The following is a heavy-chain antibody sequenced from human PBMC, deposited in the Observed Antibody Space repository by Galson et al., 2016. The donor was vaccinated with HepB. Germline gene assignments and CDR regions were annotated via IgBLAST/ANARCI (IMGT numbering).Heavy chain of an antibody. CDR1: GFTFSSYA. V-gene: IGHV3-23*01. D-gene: IGHD2-2*01. J-gene: IGHJ4*02. CDR2: ISGDGAP. Sequence: SLRLSCAASGFTFSSYAMSWVRQAPGKGLEWVSSISGDGAPYYVASMRGRFTISRDNSKDTPYLQMISLRAEDTAVYYCARDRGFYSSTWDWGQGNLVTVSS. CDR3: ARDRGFYSSTWD.